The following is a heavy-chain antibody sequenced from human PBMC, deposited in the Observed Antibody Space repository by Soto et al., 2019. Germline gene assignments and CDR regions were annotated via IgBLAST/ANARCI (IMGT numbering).Heavy chain of an antibody. Sequence: PGASVKVSCKVSGYTLTELSMHWVRQAPGKGLEWMGGFDPEDGETIYAQKFQGRVTMTENTSTDTAYMEQSSLRSEDTAVYYCATTPANRYSGYAWGQGTLVTVFS. CDR2: FDPEDGET. CDR1: GYTLTELS. J-gene: IGHJ5*02. CDR3: ATTPANRYSGYA. V-gene: IGHV1-24*01. D-gene: IGHD5-12*01.